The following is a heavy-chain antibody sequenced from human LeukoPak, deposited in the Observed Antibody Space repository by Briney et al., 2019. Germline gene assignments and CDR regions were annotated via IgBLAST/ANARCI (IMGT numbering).Heavy chain of an antibody. D-gene: IGHD4-17*01. J-gene: IGHJ4*02. Sequence: PSETLSLTCGVYGGSLSGYYWSWIRQPPGKGLEWIGEINNSGSTNYNPPLKSRVTTSVDTSKTQLSLKLISVTAADTAVYYCARVPNYGDYETNWGQGTLVTVSS. V-gene: IGHV4-34*01. CDR1: GGSLSGYY. CDR2: INNSGST. CDR3: ARVPNYGDYETN.